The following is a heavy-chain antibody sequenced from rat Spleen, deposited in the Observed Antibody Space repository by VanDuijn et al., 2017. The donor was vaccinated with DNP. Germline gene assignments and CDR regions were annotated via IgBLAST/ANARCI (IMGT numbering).Heavy chain of an antibody. CDR1: GFNFNDYW. V-gene: IGHV4-2*01. CDR3: VREDKGVDA. D-gene: IGHD2-2*01. CDR2: INKDSFTI. J-gene: IGHJ4*01. Sequence: EVKLVESGGGLVQPGRSLKLSCAASGFNFNDYWMGWVRQAPGKGLEWIGEINKDSFTINYTPSLKDKFTISRDNAQNTLYLQMSKLGSEDTATYYCVREDKGVDAWGQGASVTVSS.